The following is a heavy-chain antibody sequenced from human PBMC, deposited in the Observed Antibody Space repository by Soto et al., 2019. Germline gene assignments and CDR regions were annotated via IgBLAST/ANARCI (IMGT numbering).Heavy chain of an antibody. D-gene: IGHD2-21*02. J-gene: IGHJ4*02. CDR1: GYTFTSFY. V-gene: IGHV1-46*01. CDR2: INPSGGGT. CDR3: ARGCSVVVVTDVFGY. Sequence: QVQLVQSGAEAKKPVASVKVSCKASGYTFTSFYIHWVRQAPVQGLEWRGMINPSGGGTRFAQKFQGRVTMTRDTSTSTVYIERSSLTSEDTAVYFCARGCSVVVVTDVFGYWGQGTLGTVSS.